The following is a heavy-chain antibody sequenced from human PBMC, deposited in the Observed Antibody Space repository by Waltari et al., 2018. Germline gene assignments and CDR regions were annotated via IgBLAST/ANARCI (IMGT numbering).Heavy chain of an antibody. CDR3: ARGVMYDY. CDR1: GGSFSGYY. Sequence: QVQLQQWGAGLLKPSETLSLTCAVYGGSFSGYYWSWIRQPPGKGLEWIGEIIHSRSTNYNPSLKSRVTISVDTSKNQFSLKLSSVTAAGTAVYYCARGVMYDYWGQGTLVTVSS. J-gene: IGHJ4*02. V-gene: IGHV4-34*01. CDR2: IIHSRST.